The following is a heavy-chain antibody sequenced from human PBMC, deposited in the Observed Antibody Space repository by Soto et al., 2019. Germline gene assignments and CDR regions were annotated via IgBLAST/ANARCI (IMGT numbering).Heavy chain of an antibody. CDR1: GFTFSSYS. CDR2: ISSSSSTI. CDR3: ARDYCTKGVCYPNWFDP. D-gene: IGHD2-8*01. Sequence: EVQLVESGGGLVQPGGSLRLSCAASGFTFSSYSMNWVRQAPGKGLEWVSYISSSSSTIFYADSVKGRFTISRDNAKNSLYLQMNSLRDEDTAVYYCARDYCTKGVCYPNWFDPWGQGTLVTVSS. J-gene: IGHJ5*02. V-gene: IGHV3-48*02.